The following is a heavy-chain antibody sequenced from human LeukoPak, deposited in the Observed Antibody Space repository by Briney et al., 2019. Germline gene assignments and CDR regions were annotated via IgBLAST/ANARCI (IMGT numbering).Heavy chain of an antibody. CDR2: ISGSGGST. D-gene: IGHD1-1*01. CDR3: AKDLDWNVAYFDY. J-gene: IGHJ4*02. V-gene: IGHV3-23*01. Sequence: PGGSLGLSCAASGFTFSSYAMIWVRQAPGKGLEWVSAISGSGGSTYYADSVKGRFTISRDNSKNTLYLQMNSLRAEDTAVYYCAKDLDWNVAYFDYWGQGTLVTVSS. CDR1: GFTFSSYA.